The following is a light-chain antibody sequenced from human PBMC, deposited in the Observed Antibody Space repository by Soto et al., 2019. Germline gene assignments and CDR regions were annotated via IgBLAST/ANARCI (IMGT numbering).Light chain of an antibody. Sequence: EIVMTQSPATLSVSPGGRVTLSCRASQSVGSDLAWYQQKPGQAPRLLIYAASARATGIPARFSGSGSGTQFTLTISSLQSEDFALYHCQHYNNWTPDYTFGQGTKLEIK. J-gene: IGKJ2*01. CDR1: QSVGSD. CDR2: AAS. V-gene: IGKV3-15*01. CDR3: QHYNNWTPDYT.